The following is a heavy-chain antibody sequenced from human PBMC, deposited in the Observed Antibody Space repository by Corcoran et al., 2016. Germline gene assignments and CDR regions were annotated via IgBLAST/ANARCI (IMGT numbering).Heavy chain of an antibody. CDR1: GYNFPNYW. Sequence: EVQLVQSGAEVKKSGESLKISCQGSGYNFPNYWIGWVRQMPGKGLEWMGIVFPDDSDTRYSPSFQGQVTISADKSSSTAYLQWSSLKASDSAMYYCAGQFGAVITGSRRGAFDIWGQGTMIIVSS. CDR3: AGQFGAVITGSRRGAFDI. CDR2: VFPDDSDT. V-gene: IGHV5-51*01. J-gene: IGHJ3*02. D-gene: IGHD3-16*01.